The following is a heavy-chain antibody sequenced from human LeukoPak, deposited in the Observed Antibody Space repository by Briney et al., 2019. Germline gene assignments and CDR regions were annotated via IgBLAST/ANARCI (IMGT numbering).Heavy chain of an antibody. Sequence: SETLFLTCTVSGYSISSGYYWGWIRQPPGKGLEWIGSIYHSGSTYYNPSLKSRVTISVDTSKNQFSLKLSSVTAADTAVYYCARYCTNGVCFGYWGQGTLVTVSS. CDR3: ARYCTNGVCFGY. D-gene: IGHD2-8*01. J-gene: IGHJ4*02. CDR1: GYSISSGYY. CDR2: IYHSGST. V-gene: IGHV4-38-2*02.